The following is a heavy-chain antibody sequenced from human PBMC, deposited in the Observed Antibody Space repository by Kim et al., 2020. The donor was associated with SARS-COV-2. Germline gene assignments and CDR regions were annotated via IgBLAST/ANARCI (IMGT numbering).Heavy chain of an antibody. CDR1: GFTFGDYA. V-gene: IGHV3-49*04. J-gene: IGHJ6*03. Sequence: GGSLRLSCTASGFTFGDYAMSWVRQAPGKGLEWVGFIRSKAYGGTTEYAASVKGRFTISRDDSKSIAYLQMNSLKTEDTAVYYCTRRWLPDPHYYYYYM. D-gene: IGHD6-19*01. CDR2: IRSKAYGGTT. CDR3: TRRWLPDPHYYYYYM.